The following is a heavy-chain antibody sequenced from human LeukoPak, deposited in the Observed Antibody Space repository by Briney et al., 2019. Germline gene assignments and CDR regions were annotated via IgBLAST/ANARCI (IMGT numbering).Heavy chain of an antibody. Sequence: GSLRLSCAASGFTFSSYAMSWVRQAPGKGLEWVSAISGSGGSTYYADSVKGRLTISRDNSKNTLYLQMNSLRAEDTAVYYCAKYINIVGATIDFDYWGQGTLVTVSS. D-gene: IGHD1-26*01. CDR1: GFTFSSYA. V-gene: IGHV3-23*01. CDR2: ISGSGGST. CDR3: AKYINIVGATIDFDY. J-gene: IGHJ4*02.